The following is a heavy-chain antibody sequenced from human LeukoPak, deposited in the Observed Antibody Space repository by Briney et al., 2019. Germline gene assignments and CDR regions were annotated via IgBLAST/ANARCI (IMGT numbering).Heavy chain of an antibody. CDR3: ARGATPDV. D-gene: IGHD1-26*01. Sequence: GGSLRLSCAASGFTFSSYAMSWVREALGKGLEWVSIIYRSGGTSYANSVRGRFTISRDNSKNTLYLQMNSLRAEDTAVYYCARGATPDVWGKGTTVTVSS. J-gene: IGHJ6*04. V-gene: IGHV3-23*05. CDR2: IYRSGGT. CDR1: GFTFSSYA.